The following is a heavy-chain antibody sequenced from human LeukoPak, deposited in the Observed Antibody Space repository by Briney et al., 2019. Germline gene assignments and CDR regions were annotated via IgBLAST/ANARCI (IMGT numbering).Heavy chain of an antibody. CDR2: TSSSSAYT. Sequence: PGGSLRLSCAASGFTFSSFSMIWVRQAPGKGLEWVSSTSSSSAYTFYAESGKGRFTISRDNAKNSLYLQMNSLRADDTAVYYCVKDSPPRYSGSPPAYWGQGTLVTVSS. CDR1: GFTFSSFS. V-gene: IGHV3-21*04. CDR3: VKDSPPRYSGSPPAY. D-gene: IGHD1-26*01. J-gene: IGHJ4*02.